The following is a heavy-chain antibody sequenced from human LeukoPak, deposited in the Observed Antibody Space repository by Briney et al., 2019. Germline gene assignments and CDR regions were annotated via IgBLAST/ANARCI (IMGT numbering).Heavy chain of an antibody. D-gene: IGHD6-19*01. CDR3: ASTSGSSGWYSPPDY. Sequence: SVKVSCKASGGTFSSYANSWVRQAPGQGLEWMGRIIPIFGIANYAQKFQGRVTITADKSTSTAYMELSSLRSEDTAVYYCASTSGSSGWYSPPDYWGQGTLVTVSS. CDR1: GGTFSSYA. CDR2: IIPIFGIA. V-gene: IGHV1-69*04. J-gene: IGHJ4*02.